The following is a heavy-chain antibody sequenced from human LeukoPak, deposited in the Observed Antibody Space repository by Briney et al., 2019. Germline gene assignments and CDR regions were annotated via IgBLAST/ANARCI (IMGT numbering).Heavy chain of an antibody. CDR1: GASLSGYY. CDR3: ARPKYCSSTTCSDAFDI. D-gene: IGHD2-2*01. J-gene: IGHJ3*02. V-gene: IGHV4-34*01. CDR2: INRSGST. Sequence: SETLSLTCAVYGASLSGYYWTWIRQPPGKGLEWIGDINRSGSTNYNPSLKSRVTISLDTSKNQFSLRLSSVTAADTAVYYCARPKYCSSTTCSDAFDIWGQGTMVTVSS.